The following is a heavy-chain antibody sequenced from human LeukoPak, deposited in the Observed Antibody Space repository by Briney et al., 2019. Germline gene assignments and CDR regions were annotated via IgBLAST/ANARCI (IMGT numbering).Heavy chain of an antibody. V-gene: IGHV3-30*02. Sequence: AGGSLRLSCAASGFTFSSYGMHWVRQAPGKGLEWVAFIRYDGSNKYYADSVKGRFTISRDNSKNTLYLQMNSLRAEDTAVYYCAKDRYLEMATYYFDYWGQGTLVTVSS. CDR1: GFTFSSYG. CDR3: AKDRYLEMATYYFDY. CDR2: IRYDGSNK. D-gene: IGHD5-24*01. J-gene: IGHJ4*02.